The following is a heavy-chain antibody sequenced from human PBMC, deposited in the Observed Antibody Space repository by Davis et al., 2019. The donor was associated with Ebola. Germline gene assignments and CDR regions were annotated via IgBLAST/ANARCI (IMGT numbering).Heavy chain of an antibody. CDR2: IYYSRST. Sequence: MPSETLSLTCTVSGGSISSYYWSWIRQPPGKGLEWIGYIYYSRSTNYHPSLKSRVTISIDSSKNQFSLNLSSVTAADTAVYYCARRTRSAMSTIFHDAFDIWGQGTMVTVSS. CDR1: GGSISSYY. J-gene: IGHJ3*02. D-gene: IGHD5-24*01. V-gene: IGHV4-59*08. CDR3: ARRTRSAMSTIFHDAFDI.